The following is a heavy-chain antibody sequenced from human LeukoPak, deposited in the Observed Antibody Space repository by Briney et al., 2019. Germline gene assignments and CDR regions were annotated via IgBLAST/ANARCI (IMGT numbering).Heavy chain of an antibody. CDR3: AKSYNGYESKPDY. CDR2: ISNSGGRT. CDR1: GGSISSYY. Sequence: ETLSLTCTVSGGSISSYYWSWVRQAPGKGPEWVSSISNSGGRTFYTDSVKGRFTISRDNSKITLYLQMNSLRAEDTAVYYCAKSYNGYESKPDYWGQGTLVTVSS. J-gene: IGHJ4*02. D-gene: IGHD5-12*01. V-gene: IGHV3-23*01.